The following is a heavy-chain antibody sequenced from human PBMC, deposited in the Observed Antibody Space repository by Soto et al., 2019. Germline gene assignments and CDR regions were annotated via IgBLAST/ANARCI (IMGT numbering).Heavy chain of an antibody. CDR1: VYMFTGYH. CDR2: INPNSGGT. V-gene: IGHV1-2*04. D-gene: IGHD3-3*01. J-gene: IGHJ4*02. CDR3: ARGGVTVTYYDFWSGYLHVSTDY. Sequence: SLTLIRKASVYMFTGYHMHSVRQAHGKGLEWMGWINPNSGGTNYAQKFQGWITMTRDTSISTAYMELSRLRSDDTAVYYCARGGVTVTYYDFWSGYLHVSTDYWGQGTRVTVSA.